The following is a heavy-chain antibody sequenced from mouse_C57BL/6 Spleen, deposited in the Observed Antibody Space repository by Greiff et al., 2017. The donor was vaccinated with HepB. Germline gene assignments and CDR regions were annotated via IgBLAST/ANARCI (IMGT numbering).Heavy chain of an antibody. CDR3: ARGYEGFAY. Sequence: VQLKESGGGLVKPGGSLKLSCAASGFTFSDYGMHWVRQAPEEGLEWVAYISSGSSTIYYADTVKGRFTISRDTAKNTLFLQMTSLRSEDTAMYYCARGYEGFAYWGQGTLVTVSA. V-gene: IGHV5-17*01. D-gene: IGHD2-2*01. J-gene: IGHJ3*01. CDR2: ISSGSSTI. CDR1: GFTFSDYG.